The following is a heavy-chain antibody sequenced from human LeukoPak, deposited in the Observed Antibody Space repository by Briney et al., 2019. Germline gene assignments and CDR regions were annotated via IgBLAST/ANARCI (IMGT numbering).Heavy chain of an antibody. CDR2: ISSGSSHI. CDR3: ARVRRSGWYYFDY. Sequence: GESPRLSCAVSGFTFSNYDMIWVRQAPGKGLEWVSSISSGSSHIYYADSVRGRFTISRDNSKTTLHLQMNSLRADDTAVYYCARVRRSGWYYFDYWGQGTLVTVSS. V-gene: IGHV3-21*01. J-gene: IGHJ4*02. CDR1: GFTFSNYD. D-gene: IGHD6-19*01.